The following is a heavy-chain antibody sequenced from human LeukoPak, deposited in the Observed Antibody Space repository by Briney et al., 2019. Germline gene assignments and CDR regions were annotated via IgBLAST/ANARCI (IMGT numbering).Heavy chain of an antibody. V-gene: IGHV4-59*01. Sequence: SETLSLTCTVSGGSISSYYWSWIRQPTGKGLEWIGYIYYSGSTNYNPSLKSRVTISVDTSKNQFSLKLSSVTAADTAVYYCARAGYSYGYAYFDYWGQGALVTVSS. CDR1: GGSISSYY. J-gene: IGHJ4*02. CDR2: IYYSGST. CDR3: ARAGYSYGYAYFDY. D-gene: IGHD5-18*01.